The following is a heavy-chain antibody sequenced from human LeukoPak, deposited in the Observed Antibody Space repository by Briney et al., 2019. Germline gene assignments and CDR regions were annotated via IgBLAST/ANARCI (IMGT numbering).Heavy chain of an antibody. J-gene: IGHJ5*02. Sequence: SQTLSLTCTVSGGSISSGDYYWSWLRQPPGKGLEWIGYIYYSGSTYYNPSLKSRVTISVDTSKNQFSLKLSSVTAADTAVYYCARGATIFGVVIIPDWFDPWGQGTLVTVSS. CDR1: GGSISSGDYY. V-gene: IGHV4-30-4*08. CDR2: IYYSGST. D-gene: IGHD3-3*01. CDR3: ARGATIFGVVIIPDWFDP.